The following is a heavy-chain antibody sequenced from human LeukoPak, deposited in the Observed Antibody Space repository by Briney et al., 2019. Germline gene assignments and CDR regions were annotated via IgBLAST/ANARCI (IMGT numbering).Heavy chain of an antibody. Sequence: ASVKVSCKASGYRFTTYGISWLRQAPGQGLVWMGWVSANSGETNYAQNFRDRVTLTTDTSTSTAYIELRSLTSDDSAVYYCARDWESDARTITDRWGQGTLVTVSS. J-gene: IGHJ5*02. D-gene: IGHD5-12*01. CDR1: GYRFTTYG. CDR3: ARDWESDARTITDR. V-gene: IGHV1-18*01. CDR2: VSANSGET.